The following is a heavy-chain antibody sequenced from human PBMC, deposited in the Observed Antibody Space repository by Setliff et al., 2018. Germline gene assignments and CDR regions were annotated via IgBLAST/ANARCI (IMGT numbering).Heavy chain of an antibody. Sequence: SETLSLTCAAYGGTFSDYHWTWIRQSPEKGLEWIGEINHRGSTNYNPSLKSLVTISIDTSRDQFSLKLISMIAADTAVYYCARGRNIAARLLDSWGQGTLVTVSS. CDR1: GGTFSDYH. CDR2: INHRGST. J-gene: IGHJ4*02. D-gene: IGHD6-6*01. CDR3: ARGRNIAARLLDS. V-gene: IGHV4-34*01.